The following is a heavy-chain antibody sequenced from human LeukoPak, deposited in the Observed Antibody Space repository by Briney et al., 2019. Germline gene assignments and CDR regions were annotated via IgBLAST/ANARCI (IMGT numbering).Heavy chain of an antibody. CDR2: ISSRSATI. CDR1: GFTFSSYS. D-gene: IGHD3-10*01. V-gene: IGHV3-48*01. Sequence: PGGSLRLSCAASGFTFSSYSMNWVRQAPGKGLEWVSYISSRSATIYYADSVKGRFTISRDNAKNSLYLQMNSLRAEDTAVYYCAREGRVFYGSGSYWAQDYYYYMDVWGKGTTVTVSS. J-gene: IGHJ6*03. CDR3: AREGRVFYGSGSYWAQDYYYYMDV.